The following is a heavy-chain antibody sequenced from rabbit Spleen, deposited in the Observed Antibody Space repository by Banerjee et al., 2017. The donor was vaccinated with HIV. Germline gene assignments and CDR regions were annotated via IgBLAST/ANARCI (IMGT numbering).Heavy chain of an antibody. D-gene: IGHD8-1*01. CDR1: GFSFSSSYY. CDR2: IWTNGGST. V-gene: IGHV1S43*01. J-gene: IGHJ4*01. CDR3: AKSADSIYLVPYYFNL. Sequence: QEQLVESGGGLVQPEGSLTLTCTASGFSFSSSYYMCWVRQAPGKGLELIACIWTNGGSTWYVSWAKGRFTISRSTSLNTVTLKMTSLTAADTATYFCAKSADSIYLVPYYFNLWGPGTLVTVS.